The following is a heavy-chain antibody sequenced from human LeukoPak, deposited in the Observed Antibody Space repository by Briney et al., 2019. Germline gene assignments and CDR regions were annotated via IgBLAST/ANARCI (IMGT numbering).Heavy chain of an antibody. CDR3: ARDENYDFI. D-gene: IGHD3/OR15-3a*01. CDR1: GFIFSNYE. CDR2: IVGSGSNK. V-gene: IGHV3-48*01. J-gene: IGHJ3*02. Sequence: PGGSLRLSCAASGFIFSNYEMNWVRQAPGKGLEWVSYIVGSGSNKQYAESVRGRFTISRDNSKNTLYLQMNSLRAEDTAVYYCARDENYDFIWGQGTMVTVSS.